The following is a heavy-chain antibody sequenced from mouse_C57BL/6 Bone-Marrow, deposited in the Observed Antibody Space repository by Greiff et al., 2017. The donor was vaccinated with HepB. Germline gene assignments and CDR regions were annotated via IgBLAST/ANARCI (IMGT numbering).Heavy chain of an antibody. J-gene: IGHJ4*01. CDR2: ISSGSSTI. V-gene: IGHV5-17*01. CDR3: ARPGQYAMDY. CDR1: GFTFSDYG. Sequence: EVQRVESGGGLVKPGGSLKLSCAASGFTFSDYGMHWVRQAPEKGLEWVAYISSGSSTIYYADTVKGRFTISRDNAKNTLFLQMTSRRSEDTAMYYCARPGQYAMDYWGQGTSVTVSS.